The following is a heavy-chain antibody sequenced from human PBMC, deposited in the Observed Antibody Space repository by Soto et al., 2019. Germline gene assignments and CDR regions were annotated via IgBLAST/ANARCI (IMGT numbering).Heavy chain of an antibody. CDR2: IGAYNGHT. J-gene: IGHJ6*02. CDR1: GYTFTNSG. V-gene: IGHV1-18*01. D-gene: IGHD3-22*01. CDR3: AREDYYDSIGYLPVRYYFGMDV. Sequence: RASVKVSCKASGYTFTNSGISWVRQAPGQGLEWMGWIGAYNGHTKYAQKLQGRVTMTTDTSTSTAYMELRSLKSDDTAVYYCAREDYYDSIGYLPVRYYFGMDVWGQGTTVTVSS.